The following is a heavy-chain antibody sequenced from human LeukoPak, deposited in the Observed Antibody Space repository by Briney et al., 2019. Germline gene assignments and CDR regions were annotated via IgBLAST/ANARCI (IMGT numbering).Heavy chain of an antibody. V-gene: IGHV3-21*01. D-gene: IGHD1-26*01. CDR1: GFTFSSYS. CDR3: ARDEWELLRVRAFDI. J-gene: IGHJ3*02. CDR2: ISSSSSYI. Sequence: GGSLRLSCAASGFTFSSYSMNWVRQAPGKGLEWVSSISSSSSYIYYADSVKGRFTISRDNAKNSLYLRMNSLRAKDTAVYYCARDEWELLRVRAFDIWGQGTMVTVSS.